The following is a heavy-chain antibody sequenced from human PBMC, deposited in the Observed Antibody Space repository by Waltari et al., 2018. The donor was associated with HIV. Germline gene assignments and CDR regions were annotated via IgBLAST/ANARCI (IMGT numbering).Heavy chain of an antibody. Sequence: QITLKESGPTLVKPTQTLTLTCTFSGFSLSTSGVCVGWIRQPPGKALEWLALIYWNDDKRYVPFLKCRLTTTQVTSKNPLVLTMTIMDTVDTATDYCAHWEVVLERGDFDYWGQGILVTVSS. D-gene: IGHD1-1*01. J-gene: IGHJ4*02. CDR1: GFSLSTSGVC. CDR2: IYWNDDK. CDR3: AHWEVVLERGDFDY. V-gene: IGHV2-5*01.